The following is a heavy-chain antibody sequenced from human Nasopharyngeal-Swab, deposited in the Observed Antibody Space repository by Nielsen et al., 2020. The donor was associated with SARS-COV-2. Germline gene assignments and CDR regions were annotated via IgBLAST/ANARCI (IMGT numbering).Heavy chain of an antibody. CDR2: ISAYNGNT. Sequence: ASVKVSCKASGGTFSNYAISWVRQAPGQGLEWMGWISAYNGNTNYAQKLQGRVTMTTDTSTSTAYMELRSLRSDDTAVYYCASFASDCSGGSCYLSSFDYWGQGTLVTVSS. CDR3: ASFASDCSGGSCYLSSFDY. D-gene: IGHD2-15*01. V-gene: IGHV1-18*01. CDR1: GGTFSNYA. J-gene: IGHJ4*02.